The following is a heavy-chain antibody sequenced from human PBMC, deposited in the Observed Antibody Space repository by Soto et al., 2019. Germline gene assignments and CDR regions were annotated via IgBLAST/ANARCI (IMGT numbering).Heavy chain of an antibody. D-gene: IGHD3-22*01. J-gene: IGHJ4*02. V-gene: IGHV3-23*01. Sequence: EVRLLESGGGLEQPGGSLRLSCAVSGFTFTNYAMSWVRQAPGKGLEWVSAINGSGGVTYYADSVKGRFTISRDSSKNTVFLQMNSLRAEDTALYYCARVGDTSGYPFDSWGQGTLVTVSS. CDR2: INGSGGVT. CDR1: GFTFTNYA. CDR3: ARVGDTSGYPFDS.